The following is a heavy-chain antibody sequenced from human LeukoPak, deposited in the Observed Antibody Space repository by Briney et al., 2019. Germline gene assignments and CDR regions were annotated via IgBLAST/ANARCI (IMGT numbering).Heavy chain of an antibody. CDR2: IWYDGSDK. CDR1: GFMFSTYG. D-gene: IGHD2-2*01. V-gene: IGHV3-33*06. J-gene: IGHJ5*02. Sequence: SGGSLRLSCAASGFMFSTYGLHWARQAPGKGLEWVALIWYDGSDKYYSDSVKGRFTISRDNSKNTLYLQMNSLRAEDTAVYYCAKDGGGYCSGSSCSGGWFDPWGQGTLVTVSS. CDR3: AKDGGGYCSGSSCSGGWFDP.